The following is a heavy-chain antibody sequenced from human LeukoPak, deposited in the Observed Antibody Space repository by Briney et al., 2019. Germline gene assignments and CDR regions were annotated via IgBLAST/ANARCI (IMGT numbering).Heavy chain of an antibody. CDR2: IYYSGST. Sequence: PSETLSLTCTVSGVSISSTSYYWGWIRQPPGKGLEWIASIYYSGSTYYNPSLKSRVTISVDTSKNQFSLKLSSVTAADTAIYYCARDLLRGVTGSWFEAFDIWGQGTMVTVSS. J-gene: IGHJ3*02. CDR3: ARDLLRGVTGSWFEAFDI. V-gene: IGHV4-39*01. CDR1: GVSISSTSYY. D-gene: IGHD6-13*01.